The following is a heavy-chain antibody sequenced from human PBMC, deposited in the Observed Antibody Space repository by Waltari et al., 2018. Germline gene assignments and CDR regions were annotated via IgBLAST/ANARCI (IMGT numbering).Heavy chain of an antibody. V-gene: IGHV4-38-2*01. Sequence: QVQLQESGPGLVKPSETLSLTCAVSGYSISSGYYWGWIRQPPGKGLEWIGSIYHSGSTYYNPSLKSRVTISVDTSKNQFSLKLSSVTAADTAVYYCARGNSGSYSSGCLDYWGQGTLVTVSS. CDR2: IYHSGST. CDR1: GYSISSGYY. J-gene: IGHJ4*02. CDR3: ARGNSGSYSSGCLDY. D-gene: IGHD6-19*01.